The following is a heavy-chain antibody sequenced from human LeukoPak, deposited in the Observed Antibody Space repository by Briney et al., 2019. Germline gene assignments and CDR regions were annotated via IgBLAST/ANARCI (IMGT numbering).Heavy chain of an antibody. CDR1: GGSISSSSYY. CDR3: ARDKGYYDSSGYNPTGDAFDI. D-gene: IGHD3-22*01. Sequence: SETLSLTCTVSGGSISSSSYYWGWIRQPPGKGLEWIGYIYYSGSTYYNPSLKSRVTISVDTSKNQFSLKLSSVTAADTAVYYCARDKGYYDSSGYNPTGDAFDIWGQGTMVTVSS. V-gene: IGHV4-30-4*08. CDR2: IYYSGST. J-gene: IGHJ3*02.